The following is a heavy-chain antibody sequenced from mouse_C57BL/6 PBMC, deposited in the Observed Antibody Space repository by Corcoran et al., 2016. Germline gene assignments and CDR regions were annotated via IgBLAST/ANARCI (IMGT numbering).Heavy chain of an antibody. V-gene: IGHV9-3*01. CDR1: GYTLTTYG. Sequence: QIQLVQSGPELKKPGETVKISCKASGYTLTTYGVSWVKQAPGKGLKWMGWINTYSGVPTYADDFKGRFAFSLETSASTAYLQINNLKNEDTATYFCARDGIHWYFDVWGTGTTVTVSS. CDR2: INTYSGVP. J-gene: IGHJ1*03. D-gene: IGHD2-1*01. CDR3: ARDGIHWYFDV.